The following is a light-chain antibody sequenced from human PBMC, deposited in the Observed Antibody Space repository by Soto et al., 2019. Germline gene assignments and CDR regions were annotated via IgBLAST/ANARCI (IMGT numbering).Light chain of an antibody. Sequence: VFTHAPFTLYVPPFETVTLSFIASQRLSSNLAWYQQRPGQAPRLLIYGASIRATDIPARFSGSGSGTDFTLTIKSLEPEDFAVYYCQQSSNWPPITCGKGKQREI. CDR1: QRLSSN. V-gene: IGKV3-11*01. J-gene: IGKJ5*01. CDR2: GAS. CDR3: QQSSNWPPIT.